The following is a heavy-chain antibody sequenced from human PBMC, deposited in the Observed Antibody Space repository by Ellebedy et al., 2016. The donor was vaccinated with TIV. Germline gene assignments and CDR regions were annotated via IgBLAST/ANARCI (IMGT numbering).Heavy chain of an antibody. CDR1: GFTFSDYY. CDR2: ISNSGSTI. D-gene: IGHD3-16*02. V-gene: IGHV3-11*01. Sequence: GGSLRLSCAASGFTFSDYYMIWIRQAPGKGLEWVSYISNSGSTIYYADSVKCRFTISRDNAKNSLSLLMNSLRAEDTAVYYWARDARFIDQKHNWFDPWGQGTLVTVSS. J-gene: IGHJ5*02. CDR3: ARDARFIDQKHNWFDP.